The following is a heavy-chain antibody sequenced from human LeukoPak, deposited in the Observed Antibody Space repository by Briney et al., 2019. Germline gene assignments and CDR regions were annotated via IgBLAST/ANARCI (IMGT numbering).Heavy chain of an antibody. V-gene: IGHV3-30*02. CDR1: GFTFSSYG. D-gene: IGHD2-2*01. CDR2: IRYDGSNK. Sequence: PGGSLRRSCAASGFTFSSYGMHWVRQAPGKGLEGVAFIRYDGSNKYYADSVKGRFTISRDNSKNTLYLQMNSLRAEDTAVYYCAKETIRGYCSSTSCQTPGPYFDYWGQGTLVTVSS. CDR3: AKETIRGYCSSTSCQTPGPYFDY. J-gene: IGHJ4*02.